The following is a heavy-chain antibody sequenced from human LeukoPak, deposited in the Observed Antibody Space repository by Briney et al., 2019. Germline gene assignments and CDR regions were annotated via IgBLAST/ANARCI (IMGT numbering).Heavy chain of an antibody. V-gene: IGHV3-53*01. CDR2: IYRGGST. Sequence: GGSLRLSCAASGFTVSNNFMSWVRQAPGKGLEWVSVIYRGGSTYYAVSVKGRFTISRDNSKNTVYLQMNSLRAEDTAVYFCAREAHPYYSMDVWGKGTTVTISS. CDR3: AREAHPYYSMDV. CDR1: GFTVSNNF. J-gene: IGHJ6*03.